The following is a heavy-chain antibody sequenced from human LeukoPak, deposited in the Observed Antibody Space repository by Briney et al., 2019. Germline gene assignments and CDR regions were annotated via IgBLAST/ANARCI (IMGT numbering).Heavy chain of an antibody. Sequence: TGGSLRLSCAASGFTFSSYSMNWVRQAPGKWLEWVSSISSSSSYIYYADSVKGRFTISRDNAKNSLYLQMNSLRSEDTAMYYRARGYVVVAAVFDYWSQGTLVTVSS. CDR2: ISSSSSYI. CDR1: GFTFSSYS. D-gene: IGHD2-15*01. V-gene: IGHV3-21*01. J-gene: IGHJ4*02. CDR3: ARGYVVVAAVFDY.